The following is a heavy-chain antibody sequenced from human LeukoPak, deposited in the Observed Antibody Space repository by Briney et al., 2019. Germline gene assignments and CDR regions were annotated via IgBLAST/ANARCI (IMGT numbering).Heavy chain of an antibody. J-gene: IGHJ4*02. CDR3: TRDRRFTMVRGQTSNLGPDDY. CDR1: GFTFNSYE. CDR2: INHIGNTI. Sequence: GGSLRLSCAASGFTFNSYEMNWARQAPGKGLEWVSYINHIGNTIYYADTVKGRYTISRANAKNSLYLQMSSLRAEETAVYYCTRDRRFTMVRGQTSNLGPDDYWGQGTLVSVSS. V-gene: IGHV3-48*03. D-gene: IGHD3-10*01.